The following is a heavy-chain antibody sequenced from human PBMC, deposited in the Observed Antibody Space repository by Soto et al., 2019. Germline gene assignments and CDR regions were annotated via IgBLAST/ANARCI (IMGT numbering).Heavy chain of an antibody. CDR1: GFTLSRHT. V-gene: IGHV3-21*01. J-gene: IGHJ3*02. CDR2: IGSRTSDI. D-gene: IGHD3-22*01. CDR3: VRDYYDTSGYPNTFDM. Sequence: GSLRLSCAASGFTLSRHTMNWVRQAPGKGLEWVSFIGSRTSDIYYADSVKGRFTISRDNAKNSLYLDLTRLRAEDTAVYFCVRDYYDTSGYPNTFDMWSQGTMVTVSS.